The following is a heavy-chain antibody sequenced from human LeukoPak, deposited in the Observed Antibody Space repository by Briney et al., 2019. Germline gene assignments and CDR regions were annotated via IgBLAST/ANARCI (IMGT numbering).Heavy chain of an antibody. CDR3: VRKVTVGCFDP. V-gene: IGHV5-51*01. Sequence: GESLKTPRKGSGYDCFYYWIGWVRQMPGKGLEWMGIIYPGDSETRYSPSFQGQVTISADKSINTAYLQWRSLKASDTAMYYCVRKVTVGCFDPWGQGNLVTVSS. CDR1: GYDCFYYW. CDR2: IYPGDSET. D-gene: IGHD1-26*01. J-gene: IGHJ5*02.